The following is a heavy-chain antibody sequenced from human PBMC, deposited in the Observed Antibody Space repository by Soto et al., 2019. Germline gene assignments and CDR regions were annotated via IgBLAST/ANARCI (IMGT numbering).Heavy chain of an antibody. CDR2: ISGSGGST. D-gene: IGHD2-8*01. CDR3: AKGHANENGHYSYYGMDV. CDR1: GFTFSSYA. J-gene: IGHJ6*02. V-gene: IGHV3-23*01. Sequence: LRLSCAASGFTFSSYAMSWVRQAPGKGLEWVSAISGSGGSTYYADSVKGRFTISRDNSKNSVYLQVNSLRADDTAVYYCAKGHANENGHYSYYGMDVWGQGTTVTVSS.